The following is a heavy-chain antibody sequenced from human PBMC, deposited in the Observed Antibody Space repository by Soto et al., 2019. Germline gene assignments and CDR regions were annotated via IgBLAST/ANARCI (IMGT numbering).Heavy chain of an antibody. CDR3: ASAGYSRGWYTWGAFDI. CDR1: GYTFTGYY. D-gene: IGHD6-19*01. Sequence: GASVKVSCKASGYTFTGYYMHWVRQAPGQGLEWMGWINPNSGGTNYAQKFQGWVTMTRDTSISTAYMELSRLRSDDTAVYYCASAGYSRGWYTWGAFDIRGQGTMVTV. CDR2: INPNSGGT. V-gene: IGHV1-2*04. J-gene: IGHJ3*02.